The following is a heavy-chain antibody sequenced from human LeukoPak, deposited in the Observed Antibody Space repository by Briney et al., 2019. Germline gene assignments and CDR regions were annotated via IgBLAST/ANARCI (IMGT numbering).Heavy chain of an antibody. J-gene: IGHJ4*02. Sequence: PSETLSLTCAVFGGSFSGYYWSWIRQPPGKGLEWIGEINHSGSTNYNPSLKSRVTISVDTSKSQFSLKLSSVTAADTAVYYCARANRGITGTIGHFDYWGQGTLVTVSS. D-gene: IGHD1-20*01. V-gene: IGHV4-34*01. CDR2: INHSGST. CDR1: GGSFSGYY. CDR3: ARANRGITGTIGHFDY.